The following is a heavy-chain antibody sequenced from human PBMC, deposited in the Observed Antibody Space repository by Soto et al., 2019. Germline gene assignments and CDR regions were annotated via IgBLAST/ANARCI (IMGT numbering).Heavy chain of an antibody. CDR3: ARGSTDSYPGSRIFDF. J-gene: IGHJ4*02. D-gene: IGHD3-10*01. CDR2: ITDTGGDA. CDR1: GVDFSNYG. V-gene: IGHV3-23*01. Sequence: PVRSLRLSCVVSGVDFSNYGIHWVRKAPGEGLQWVSTITDTGGDAKYADSVRGRFVISRDNSKKTLYLQMTSLTAEDSAMYFCARGSTDSYPGSRIFDFWGRGTLVTVSS.